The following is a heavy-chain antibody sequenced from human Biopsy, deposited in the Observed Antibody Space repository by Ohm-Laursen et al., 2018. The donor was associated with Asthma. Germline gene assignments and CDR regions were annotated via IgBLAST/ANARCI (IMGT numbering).Heavy chain of an antibody. J-gene: IGHJ6*02. D-gene: IGHD3-22*01. CDR2: LFYNGTT. CDR3: ARMITMIQAANYYSYAMDV. Sequence: PSETLSLTCVVSGDSINSGGYSLDWIPHPPRKGLEWVAYLFYNGTTHYNPSLKSRVTISVDRSKRQFSLKVNSVTAADTAVYYCARMITMIQAANYYSYAMDVWGQGTTVTVSS. CDR1: GDSINSGGYS. V-gene: IGHV4-30-2*01.